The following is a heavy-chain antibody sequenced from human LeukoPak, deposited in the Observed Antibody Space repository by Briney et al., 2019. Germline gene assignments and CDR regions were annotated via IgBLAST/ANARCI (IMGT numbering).Heavy chain of an antibody. D-gene: IGHD1-26*01. CDR1: GFTFSSYG. CDR2: ISYDGSNK. Sequence: PGGSLRLSCAASGFTFSSYGMHWVRQAPDKGLEWVAVISYDGSNKYYADSVKGRFTISRDNSKNTLYLQMNSLRAEDTAVYYCAKDPLSSWGQGTLVTVSS. V-gene: IGHV3-30*18. J-gene: IGHJ5*02. CDR3: AKDPLSS.